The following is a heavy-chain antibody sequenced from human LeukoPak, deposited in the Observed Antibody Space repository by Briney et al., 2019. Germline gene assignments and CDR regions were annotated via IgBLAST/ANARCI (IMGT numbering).Heavy chain of an antibody. Sequence: VGSLRLSCAASGFTFSSYAMTWVRQAPGKGLEWVSAITGGGDTTYYADSVKGRFTISRDNSKNTLYLQMNNLRAEDTAIYYCAKAANYDILTGYYLDYWGQGTLVTVSS. J-gene: IGHJ4*02. V-gene: IGHV3-23*01. D-gene: IGHD3-9*01. CDR3: AKAANYDILTGYYLDY. CDR2: ITGGGDTT. CDR1: GFTFSSYA.